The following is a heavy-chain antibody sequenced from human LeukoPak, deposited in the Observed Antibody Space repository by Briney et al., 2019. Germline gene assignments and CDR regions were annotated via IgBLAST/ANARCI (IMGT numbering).Heavy chain of an antibody. D-gene: IGHD5-18*01. J-gene: IGHJ6*03. CDR2: INWNGGST. CDR1: GFTFDDYG. V-gene: IGHV3-20*04. CDR3: ARTTEGGYTYDYFYYYYMDV. Sequence: GGSLRLSCAASGFTFDDYGMSWVRQAPGKGLEWVSGINWNGGSTGYADSVKGRFTISRDNAKNSLYLQMNSLRAEDTAVYYCARTTEGGYTYDYFYYYYMDVWGKGTTVTISS.